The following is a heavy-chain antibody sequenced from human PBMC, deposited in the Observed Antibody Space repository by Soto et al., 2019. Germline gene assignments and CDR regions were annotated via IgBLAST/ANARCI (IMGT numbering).Heavy chain of an antibody. D-gene: IGHD3-16*02. CDR2: MNPNSGHT. CDR1: GYTFTSYD. CDR3: ATNVWGSYRDAFDI. Sequence: ASVKVSCKASGYTFTSYDINWVRQATGQGLEWMGWMNPNSGHTGYAQKFQGRVTMTRNTSISTAYMELSSLRSEDTAVYYCATNVWGSYRDAFDIWGQGTMVTVSS. V-gene: IGHV1-8*01. J-gene: IGHJ3*02.